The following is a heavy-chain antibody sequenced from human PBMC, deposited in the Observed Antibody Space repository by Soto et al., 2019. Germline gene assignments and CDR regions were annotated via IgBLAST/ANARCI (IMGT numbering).Heavy chain of an antibody. D-gene: IGHD3-9*01. CDR1: GFTFSSYA. V-gene: IGHV3-30-3*01. J-gene: IGHJ4*02. CDR2: ISYDGSNK. CDR3: ARATPEDWLLFLPLAPLDD. Sequence: PGGSLRLSCAASGFTFSSYAMHWVRQAPGKGLEWVAVISYDGSNKYYADSVKGRFTISRDNAKNSLYLQMNSLRAEDTAVYYCARATPEDWLLFLPLAPLDDWGQGTLVTVSS.